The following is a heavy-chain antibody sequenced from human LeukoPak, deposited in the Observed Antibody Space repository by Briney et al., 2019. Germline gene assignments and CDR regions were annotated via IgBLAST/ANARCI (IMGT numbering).Heavy chain of an antibody. CDR3: TTSYGNSWPEIDH. D-gene: IGHD6-13*01. Sequence: SETLSLTCTVSGGSIGSGSYYWGWIRQPPGKGLEWIGSNYYSGSTYYNPSLKSRVTISVDTAKNQFSLKLSSVTAADTAFYYCTTSYGNSWPEIDHWGQGTLVTVSS. CDR1: GGSIGSGSYY. J-gene: IGHJ4*02. CDR2: NYYSGST. V-gene: IGHV4-39*01.